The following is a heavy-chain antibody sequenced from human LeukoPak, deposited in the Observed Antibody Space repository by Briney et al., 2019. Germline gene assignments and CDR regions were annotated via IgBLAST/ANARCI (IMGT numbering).Heavy chain of an antibody. Sequence: ASVKVSCKASGYTFTSYDINWVRQATGQGLEWMGWMNPNSGNTGYAQKFQGRVTITRNTSISTAYMELSSLRSEDTAVYYCARGLLRGELPDADYYYYMDVWGKGTTVTVSS. CDR1: GYTFTSYD. CDR3: ARGLLRGELPDADYYYYMDV. D-gene: IGHD1-26*01. J-gene: IGHJ6*03. V-gene: IGHV1-8*03. CDR2: MNPNSGNT.